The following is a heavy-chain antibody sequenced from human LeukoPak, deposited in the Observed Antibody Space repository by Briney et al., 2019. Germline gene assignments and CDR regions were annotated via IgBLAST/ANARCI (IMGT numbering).Heavy chain of an antibody. J-gene: IGHJ4*02. Sequence: ASVKVSCKVSGYTLTELSMHWVRQAPGKGLEWMGGFDPEDGETIYAQKFQGRVTMTEDASTDTAYMELSSLRSEDTAVYYCATWYCSSTSGYALDYWGQGTLVTVSS. CDR3: ATWYCSSTSGYALDY. CDR2: FDPEDGET. CDR1: GYTLTELS. D-gene: IGHD2-2*01. V-gene: IGHV1-24*01.